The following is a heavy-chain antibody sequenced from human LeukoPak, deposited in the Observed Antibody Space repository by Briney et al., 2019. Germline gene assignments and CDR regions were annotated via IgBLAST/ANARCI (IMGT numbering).Heavy chain of an antibody. CDR3: AREGYSSGWYFDY. Sequence: SETLSLTCTVSGGSISSSSYYWGWIRQPPGKGLEWIGEINHSGSTNYNPSLKSRVTISVDTSKNQFSLKLSSVTAADTAVYYCAREGYSSGWYFDYWGQGTLVTVSS. CDR2: INHSGST. V-gene: IGHV4-39*07. CDR1: GGSISSSSYY. D-gene: IGHD6-19*01. J-gene: IGHJ4*02.